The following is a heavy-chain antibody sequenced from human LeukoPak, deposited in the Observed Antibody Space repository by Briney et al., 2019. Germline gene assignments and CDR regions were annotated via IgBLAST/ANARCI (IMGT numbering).Heavy chain of an antibody. CDR2: VYYSGTT. CDR1: GDSISSSSYY. Sequence: SETLSLTCTVSGDSISSSSYYWGWIRQPPGKGLEWIGNVYYSGTTNYNPSLKSRLTISVDTSKDQFSLKLNSVTAADTAVYFCARDCGGDSYLGAFDIWGQGTMVTVSS. D-gene: IGHD2-21*02. J-gene: IGHJ3*02. V-gene: IGHV4-39*07. CDR3: ARDCGGDSYLGAFDI.